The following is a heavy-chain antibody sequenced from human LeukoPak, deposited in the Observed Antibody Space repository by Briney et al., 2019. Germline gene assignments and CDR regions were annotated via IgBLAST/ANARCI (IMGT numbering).Heavy chain of an antibody. V-gene: IGHV6-1*01. Sequence: SQTLSLICVISGDSVSSNSAAWNWIRQSPSRVLEWLGRTYYRFKWYNEYAISVKSQITINPDTSKNQFSLQLNSVTPEDTAVYYCERELSGFDYWGQGTLVTVSS. CDR1: GDSVSSNSAA. D-gene: IGHD1-26*01. J-gene: IGHJ4*02. CDR2: TYYRFKWYN. CDR3: ERELSGFDY.